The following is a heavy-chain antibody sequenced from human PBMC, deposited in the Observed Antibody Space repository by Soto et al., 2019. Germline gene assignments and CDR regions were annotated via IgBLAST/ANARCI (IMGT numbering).Heavy chain of an antibody. CDR2: IYTSGST. V-gene: IGHV4-4*07. CDR3: ARDPQYYYDSSGYYSYYYYYGMDV. Sequence: SETLSLTCTVSGGSISSYYWSWIRQPAGKGLEWIGRIYTSGSTNYNPSLKSRVTMSVDTSKNQFSLKLSSVTAADTAVYYCARDPQYYYDSSGYYSYYYYYGMDVWGQGTTVTVSS. CDR1: GGSISSYY. J-gene: IGHJ6*02. D-gene: IGHD3-22*01.